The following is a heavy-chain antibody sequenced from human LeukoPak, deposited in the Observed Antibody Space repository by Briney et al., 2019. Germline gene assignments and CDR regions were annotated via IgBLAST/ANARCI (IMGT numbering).Heavy chain of an antibody. CDR1: GYTFTSYG. J-gene: IGHJ4*02. CDR2: ISAYNGNT. V-gene: IGHV1-18*01. D-gene: IGHD5-18*01. CDR3: ARDRTVGYSYGLDY. Sequence: ASVKVSCKASGYTFTSYGISWVRQARGQGLEWMGGISAYNGNTNYAQKLQGRVTMTTDTSTSTAYMELRSLRSDDTAVYYCARDRTVGYSYGLDYWGQGTLVTVSS.